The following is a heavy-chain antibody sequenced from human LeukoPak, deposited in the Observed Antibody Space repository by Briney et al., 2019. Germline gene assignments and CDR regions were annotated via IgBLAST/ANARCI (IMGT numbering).Heavy chain of an antibody. Sequence: PSETLSLTRTVSGGSISSYYWSWIRQPPGKGLEWIGYIYYSGSTNYNPSLKSRVTISVDTSKNQFSLKLSSVTAADTAVYYCARHEYSSSPGAFGIWGQGTMVTVSS. D-gene: IGHD6-6*01. V-gene: IGHV4-59*08. CDR2: IYYSGST. CDR3: ARHEYSSSPGAFGI. CDR1: GGSISSYY. J-gene: IGHJ3*02.